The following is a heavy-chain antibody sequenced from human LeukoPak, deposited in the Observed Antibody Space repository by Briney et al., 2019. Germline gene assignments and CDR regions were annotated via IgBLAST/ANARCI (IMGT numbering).Heavy chain of an antibody. D-gene: IGHD6-13*01. CDR1: GGSFSGYY. V-gene: IGHV4-34*01. Sequence: SETLSLTCAVYGGSFSGYYWSWIRQPPGKGLEWIGEINHSGSTNYNPSLKSRVTISVDTSKNQFSLKLSSVTAADTAVYYCAVPYSSSWWNYFDYWGQGTLVTVSS. CDR3: AVPYSSSWWNYFDY. CDR2: INHSGST. J-gene: IGHJ4*02.